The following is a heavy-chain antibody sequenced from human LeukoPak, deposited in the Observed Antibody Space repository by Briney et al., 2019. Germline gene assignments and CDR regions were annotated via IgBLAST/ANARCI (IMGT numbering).Heavy chain of an antibody. V-gene: IGHV3-9*01. Sequence: GGSLRLSCAASGFTFDDYAMHWVRQAPGKGLEWVSGISWNSGSIGYADSVKGRFTISRDNAKNSLYLQMNSLRAEDTALYYCAKDITMVRESAFDIWGQGTMVTVSS. J-gene: IGHJ3*02. CDR3: AKDITMVRESAFDI. CDR2: ISWNSGSI. CDR1: GFTFDDYA. D-gene: IGHD3-10*01.